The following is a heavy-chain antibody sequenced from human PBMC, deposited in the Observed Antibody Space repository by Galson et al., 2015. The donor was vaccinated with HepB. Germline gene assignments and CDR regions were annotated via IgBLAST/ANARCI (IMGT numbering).Heavy chain of an antibody. J-gene: IGHJ5*02. V-gene: IGHV3-7*01. CDR2: IKEDGGEK. Sequence: SLRLSCAASGFTLSNYWMAWVRQAPGKGLEWVANIKEDGGEKHYVDSVKGRFTISRDNAKNSLYLQMNSLRDEDTAVYYCARDRGIAATGTVGWFDPWGQGTLVTVPS. D-gene: IGHD6-25*01. CDR3: ARDRGIAATGTVGWFDP. CDR1: GFTLSNYW.